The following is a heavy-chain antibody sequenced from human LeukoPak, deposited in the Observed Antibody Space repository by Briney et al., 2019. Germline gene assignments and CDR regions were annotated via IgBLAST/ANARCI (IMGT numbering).Heavy chain of an antibody. Sequence: GGSLRLSCAASGFTFSSYGMSWVRQAPGKGLEWVSAISGSGGSTYYADSVKGRFTISRDNSKNTLYLQMNSLRAEDTAVYYCAKLVTKDIVVVVAAVRFDYWGQGTLVTVSS. D-gene: IGHD2-15*01. CDR3: AKLVTKDIVVVVAAVRFDY. CDR1: GFTFSSYG. CDR2: ISGSGGST. V-gene: IGHV3-23*01. J-gene: IGHJ4*02.